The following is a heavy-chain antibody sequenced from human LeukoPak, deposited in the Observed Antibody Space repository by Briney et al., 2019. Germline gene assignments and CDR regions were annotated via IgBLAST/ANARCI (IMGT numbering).Heavy chain of an antibody. CDR2: ISYDGSNK. Sequence: GGSLRLSCAASGFTFSSYAMHWVRQAPGKGLEWVAVISYDGSNKYYADSVRGRFTISRDNSKNTVYLQMNSLRAEDTATYYCAKNGLPAAIGGGERHKDAWGQGTTVTVSS. CDR1: GFTFSSYA. D-gene: IGHD2-2*02. V-gene: IGHV3-30-3*02. J-gene: IGHJ6*02. CDR3: AKNGLPAAIGGGERHKDA.